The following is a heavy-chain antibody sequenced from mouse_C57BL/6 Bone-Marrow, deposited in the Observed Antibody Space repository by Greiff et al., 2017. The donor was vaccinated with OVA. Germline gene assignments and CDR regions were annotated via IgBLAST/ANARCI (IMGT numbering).Heavy chain of an antibody. J-gene: IGHJ2*01. Sequence: EVKLQQSGPELVKPGASVKISCKASGYSFTDYNMNWVKQSNGKSLEWIGVINPNYGTTSYNQKFKGKATLTVDQSSSTVYMQLNSLTSEDSAVYYCAREFDYGSSYYFDYWGQGTTLTVSS. D-gene: IGHD1-1*01. CDR2: INPNYGTT. CDR1: GYSFTDYN. CDR3: AREFDYGSSYYFDY. V-gene: IGHV1-39*01.